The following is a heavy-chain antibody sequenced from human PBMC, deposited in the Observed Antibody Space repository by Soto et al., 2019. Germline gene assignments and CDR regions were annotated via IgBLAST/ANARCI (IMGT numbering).Heavy chain of an antibody. D-gene: IGHD3-22*01. CDR3: ATWGYYYDGSGYHDS. Sequence: QVQLQESGPGLVMPSETLSLSCSVSGVSISSYYWNWVRQPPGKGLEWIAYNYYSGSTNYNPSLTSSMTIYVDTSMTQFSLNLSYVTAADTAIYYCATWGYYYDGSGYHDSWGQGTLVTVSS. CDR2: NYYSGST. V-gene: IGHV4-59*01. J-gene: IGHJ4*02. CDR1: GVSISSYY.